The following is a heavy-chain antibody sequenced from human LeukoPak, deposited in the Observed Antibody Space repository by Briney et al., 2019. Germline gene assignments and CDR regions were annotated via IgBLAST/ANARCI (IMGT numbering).Heavy chain of an antibody. CDR1: GYTFTSYD. D-gene: IGHD3-10*01. CDR2: MNPNSGNT. V-gene: IGHV1-8*01. CDR3: ARARGLLWFGERSFGY. J-gene: IGHJ4*02. Sequence: ASVKVSCKASGYTFTSYDINWVRQATGQGLEWMGWMNPNSGNTGYAQKFQGRVTMTRNTSISTAYMELSSLRSEDTAVYYCARARGLLWFGERSFGYWGQGTLVTVSS.